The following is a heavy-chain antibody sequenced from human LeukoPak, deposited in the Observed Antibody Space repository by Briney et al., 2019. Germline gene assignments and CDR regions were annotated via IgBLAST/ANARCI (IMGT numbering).Heavy chain of an antibody. CDR3: AKFGVAAGTDYWYFDL. V-gene: IGHV3-30*18. CDR1: GFTFSSYG. D-gene: IGHD6-19*01. J-gene: IGHJ2*01. CDR2: VSYDGRYR. Sequence: GGSLRLSCAASGFTFSSYGMHWVRQAPGKGLERVAVVSYDGRYRYYADSVKGRFTISRDNSKNTLYLQMDSLRAEDTAVYYCAKFGVAAGTDYWYFDLWGRGTLVTVSS.